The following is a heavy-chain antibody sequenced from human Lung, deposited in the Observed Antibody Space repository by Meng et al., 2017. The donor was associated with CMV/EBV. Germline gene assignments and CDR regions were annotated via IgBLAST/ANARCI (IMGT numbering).Heavy chain of an antibody. CDR3: ARDQYYYDSSGYYDY. CDR1: GFTFSSYA. CDR2: ISYDGSNK. Sequence: GESXKISCAASGFTFSSYAMHWVRQAPGKGLEWVAVISYDGSNKYYADSVKGRFTTSRDNSKNTLYLQMNSLRAEDTAVYYCARDQYYYDSSGYYDYWGQGTLVTVSS. D-gene: IGHD3-22*01. J-gene: IGHJ4*02. V-gene: IGHV3-30-3*01.